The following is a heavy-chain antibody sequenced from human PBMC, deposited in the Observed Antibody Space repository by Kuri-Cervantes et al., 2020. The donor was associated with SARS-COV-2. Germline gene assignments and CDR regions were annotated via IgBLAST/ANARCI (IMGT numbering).Heavy chain of an antibody. CDR2: VNQRGST. CDR3: ARAYGFLRYIYYMDV. Sequence: SETLSLTCAFYGASFSGYYWNWIRQSPGKGLGWIGEVNQRGSTNYNPSLKSRVTISVDTSAKQFSLHLSSVTAADTAVYYCARAYGFLRYIYYMDVWGRGTTVTVSS. V-gene: IGHV4-34*01. J-gene: IGHJ6*03. D-gene: IGHD4-17*01. CDR1: GASFSGYY.